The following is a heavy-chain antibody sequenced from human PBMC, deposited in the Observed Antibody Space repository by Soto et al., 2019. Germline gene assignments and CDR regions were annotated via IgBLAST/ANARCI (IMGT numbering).Heavy chain of an antibody. V-gene: IGHV3-21*01. CDR2: ISSYSDYI. Sequence: PLGSLILSFAASGFTFSAYAMNWVRQDPGKGLEWVSSISSYSDYIYYADSVEGRFTISRDNAKNSLYLKMNSLRTEDTAVYYCETREYXEYWGQGIRVTV. D-gene: IGHD1-26*01. CDR3: ETREYXEY. CDR1: GFTFSAYA. J-gene: IGHJ4*02.